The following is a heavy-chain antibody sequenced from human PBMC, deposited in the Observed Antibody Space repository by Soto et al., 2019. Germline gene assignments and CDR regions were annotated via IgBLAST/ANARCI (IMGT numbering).Heavy chain of an antibody. CDR2: ISGSGDST. CDR3: AKGGEGSCSKTSCLYFSDY. CDR1: GCTFSTYA. J-gene: IGHJ4*02. Sequence: GGSRRLSCAASGCTFSTYAMSWVRQAPGKGLEWVSTISGSGDSTYYANSVKGRFTISRDNSRNTLDLQMNSLRVEDTAVYYCAKGGEGSCSKTSCLYFSDYWGQGTLVTVSS. D-gene: IGHD2-2*01. V-gene: IGHV3-23*01.